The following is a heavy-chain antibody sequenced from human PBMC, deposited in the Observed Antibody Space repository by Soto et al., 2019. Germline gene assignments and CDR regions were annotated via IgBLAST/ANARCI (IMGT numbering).Heavy chain of an antibody. CDR2: ISSGSSSV. J-gene: IGHJ4*02. CDR1: GFTLSSYS. CDR3: ARTVLGFFDY. Sequence: EVKLVESGGGLVQPGGSLRLSCSASGFTLSSYSMNWVRQAPGKGLEWISYISSGSSSVYYADSVKGRFTISRDNAKNSLYLQVNSLRAEDTAVYYCARTVLGFFDYWGQGTLVTVSS. D-gene: IGHD3-16*01. V-gene: IGHV3-48*01.